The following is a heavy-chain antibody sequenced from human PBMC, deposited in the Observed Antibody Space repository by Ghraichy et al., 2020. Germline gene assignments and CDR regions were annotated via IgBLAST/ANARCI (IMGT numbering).Heavy chain of an antibody. CDR3: ARDPFRANTVTTFRYGMDV. Sequence: ASVKVSCKASGYTFTSYGISWVRQAPGQGLEWMGWISAYNGNTNYAQKLQGRVTMNTDTSTSTAYMELRSLRSDDTAVYYCARDPFRANTVTTFRYGMDVWGQGTTVIVSS. J-gene: IGHJ6*02. CDR1: GYTFTSYG. CDR2: ISAYNGNT. D-gene: IGHD4-17*01. V-gene: IGHV1-18*01.